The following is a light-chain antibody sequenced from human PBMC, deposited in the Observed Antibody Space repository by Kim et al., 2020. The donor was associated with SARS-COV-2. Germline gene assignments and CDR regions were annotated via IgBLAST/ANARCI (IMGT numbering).Light chain of an antibody. V-gene: IGKV3-15*01. CDR1: QSVSSN. J-gene: IGKJ1*01. Sequence: SPGERATLSCRASQSVSSNVAWYQQKPGQAPRLLIYGASTRPTGIPARFSGSGSGTEFTLTISSLQSEDFAVYYCQQYNNWPPWTFGQGTKVEIK. CDR3: QQYNNWPPWT. CDR2: GAS.